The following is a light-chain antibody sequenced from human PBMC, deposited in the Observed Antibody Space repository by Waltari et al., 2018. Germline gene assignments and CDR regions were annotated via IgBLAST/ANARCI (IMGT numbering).Light chain of an antibody. Sequence: PASVSGSPGQSITISCTGTKSDVGFYNYVSWYQQHPGKAPKVIIYDVSQRPSGISNRFSGSKSGNTASLIISGLQADDEADYYCKSYTGTGSWVFGGGTKLTVL. J-gene: IGLJ3*02. CDR2: DVS. V-gene: IGLV2-14*03. CDR3: KSYTGTGSWV. CDR1: KSDVGFYNY.